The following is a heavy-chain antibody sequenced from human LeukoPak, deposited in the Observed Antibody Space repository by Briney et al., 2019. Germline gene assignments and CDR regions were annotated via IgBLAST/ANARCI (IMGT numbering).Heavy chain of an antibody. D-gene: IGHD2-15*01. CDR3: ARYCSGGSCYSGDAFDI. J-gene: IGHJ3*02. V-gene: IGHV4-31*03. CDR2: IYYSGSP. CDR1: GGSISSGGYY. Sequence: SQTLSLTCTVSGGSISSGGYYWSWIRQHPGKGLEWIGYIYYSGSPYYNPSLKSRVTMSVDASKNQFSLKLSSVTSADTAVYYCARYCSGGSCYSGDAFDIWGQGTMVTVSS.